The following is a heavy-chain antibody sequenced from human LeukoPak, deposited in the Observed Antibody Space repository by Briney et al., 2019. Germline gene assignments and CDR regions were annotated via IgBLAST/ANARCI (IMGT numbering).Heavy chain of an antibody. CDR1: GFTVSSNY. CDR3: ARGSTSGYYGMDV. CDR2: IYSGGST. J-gene: IGHJ6*02. Sequence: PGRSLRPSCAASGFTVSSNYTSWVRQDPRKGLEWDSVIYSGGSTYYADSVKGRFTISRDNSKNTLYLQMNSLRAEDTAVYYCARGSTSGYYGMDVWGQGTTVTVSS. V-gene: IGHV3-66*01. D-gene: IGHD3-10*01.